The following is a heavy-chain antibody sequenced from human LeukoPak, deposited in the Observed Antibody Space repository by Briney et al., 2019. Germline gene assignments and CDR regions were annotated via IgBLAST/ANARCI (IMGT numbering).Heavy chain of an antibody. CDR1: GFTFNTYA. D-gene: IGHD1-26*01. CDR3: VRGVGATQEPFDC. J-gene: IGHJ4*02. V-gene: IGHV3-23*01. CDR2: IRGSGDRT. Sequence: PGGSLRLSCTASGFTFNTYAMIWVRQAPGKGLEWVSGIRGSGDRTFYADSVKGRFTISRDNAKNTLYLQMYSPRADDTAVYYCVRGVGATQEPFDCWGQGTLVTVSS.